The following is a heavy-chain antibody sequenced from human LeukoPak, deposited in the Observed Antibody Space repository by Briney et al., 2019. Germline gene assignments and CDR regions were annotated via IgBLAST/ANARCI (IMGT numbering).Heavy chain of an antibody. CDR3: ARDEVRADYFDY. J-gene: IGHJ4*02. V-gene: IGHV4-61*02. D-gene: IGHD3-10*01. CDR1: GGSISSSIYY. Sequence: ASETLSLTCTVSGGSISSSIYYWSWIRQPAGKGLEWIGRIYTSGSTNYNPSLKSRVTISVDTSKNQFSLKLSSVTAADTAVYYCARDEVRADYFDYWGQGTLVTVSS. CDR2: IYTSGST.